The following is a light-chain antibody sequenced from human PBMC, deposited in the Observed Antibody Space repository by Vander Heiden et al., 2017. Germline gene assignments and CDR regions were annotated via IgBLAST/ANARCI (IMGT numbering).Light chain of an antibody. Sequence: DILLTQSPLSLPVTPGEPASISCRSSQSLLHGNGYNYLHWYLQKPGQYPQLLIYLVSLRTAGVPDRFSGSGSGTDFTLKSRRVEAEDVGVYYCMQTLQTPWTFGQGTKVEIK. CDR3: MQTLQTPWT. J-gene: IGKJ1*01. CDR2: LVS. CDR1: QSLLHGNGYNY. V-gene: IGKV2-28*01.